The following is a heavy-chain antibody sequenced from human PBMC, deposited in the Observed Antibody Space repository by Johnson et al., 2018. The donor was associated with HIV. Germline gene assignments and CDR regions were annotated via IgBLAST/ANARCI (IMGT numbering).Heavy chain of an antibody. CDR2: IYSGGST. CDR3: ANIAVVYAFDI. J-gene: IGHJ3*02. Sequence: VQLMESGGGLVQPGGSLRLSCAASGFTVSSNYMSWVRQAPGKGLEWVSVIYSGGSTYYADSVKGRFTISRDNSKNTVYLQMNSLRAEDTAVYYCANIAVVYAFDIWGQGTMFTVSS. D-gene: IGHD6-19*01. CDR1: GFTVSSNY. V-gene: IGHV3-66*02.